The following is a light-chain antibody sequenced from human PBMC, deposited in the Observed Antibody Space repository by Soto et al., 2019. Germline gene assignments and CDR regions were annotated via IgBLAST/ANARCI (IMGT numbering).Light chain of an antibody. Sequence: EIVLTQSPATLSLSPEERATLSCRASQSISSKLAWYQQKPGQAPRLLIYGASTRATGVPARFSGSGSGTEFTLTISSLQSEDFAVYYCQQYNNWITFGQGTRLEIK. CDR1: QSISSK. CDR3: QQYNNWIT. J-gene: IGKJ5*01. CDR2: GAS. V-gene: IGKV3D-15*01.